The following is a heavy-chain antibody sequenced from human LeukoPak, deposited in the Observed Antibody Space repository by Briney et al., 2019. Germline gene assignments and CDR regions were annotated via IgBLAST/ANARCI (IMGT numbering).Heavy chain of an antibody. CDR3: ARGLYCSGGSCYGLDAFDI. V-gene: IGHV1-46*01. D-gene: IGHD2-15*01. Sequence: ASVKVSCKASGGTFSSYAISWVRQAPGQGLEWMGIINPSGGSTSYAQKFQGRVTMTRDTSTSTVYMELSSLRSEDTAVYYCARGLYCSGGSCYGLDAFDIWGQGTMVTVSS. J-gene: IGHJ3*02. CDR1: GGTFSSYA. CDR2: INPSGGST.